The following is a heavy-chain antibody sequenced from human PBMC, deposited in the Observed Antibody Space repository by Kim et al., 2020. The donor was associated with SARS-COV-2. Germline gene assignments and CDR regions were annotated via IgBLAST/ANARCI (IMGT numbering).Heavy chain of an antibody. D-gene: IGHD6-19*01. V-gene: IGHV3-33*06. Sequence: GGSLRLSCAASGFTFSSYGMHWVRQAPGKGLEWVAVIWYDGSNKYYADSVKGRFTISRDNSKNTLYLQMNSLRAEDTAVYYCAKDGVAVVGWIDYWGQGTLVTVSS. CDR2: IWYDGSNK. CDR3: AKDGVAVVGWIDY. J-gene: IGHJ4*02. CDR1: GFTFSSYG.